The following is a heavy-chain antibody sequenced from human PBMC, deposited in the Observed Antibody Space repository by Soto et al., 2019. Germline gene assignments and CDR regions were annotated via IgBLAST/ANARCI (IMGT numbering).Heavy chain of an antibody. D-gene: IGHD3-10*01. CDR1: GGSFSGYY. J-gene: IGHJ6*02. V-gene: IGHV4-34*01. CDR2: IDHSGST. Sequence: SETLSLTCAVYGGSFSGYYWSWIRQPPGKGLEWIGEIDHSGSTNYNPSLKSRVTISVDTSKNQFSLKLSSVTAADTAVYYCARHYYGSGSYYGYYYYYGMDVWGQGTTVTVSS. CDR3: ARHYYGSGSYYGYYYYYGMDV.